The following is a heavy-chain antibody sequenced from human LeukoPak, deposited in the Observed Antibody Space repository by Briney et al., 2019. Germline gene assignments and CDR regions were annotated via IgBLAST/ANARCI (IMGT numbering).Heavy chain of an antibody. CDR1: GGTFSSYA. D-gene: IGHD3-22*01. CDR3: ARGGWYYYDSSGYYHY. J-gene: IGHJ4*02. Sequence: SVKVSCKASGGTFSSYAISWVRQAPGQGLEWMGRIIPILGIANYAQKFQGRVTITADKSTSTAYMELSSLRSEDTAVYYCARGGWYYYDSSGYYHYWGQGTLVTVSS. CDR2: IIPILGIA. V-gene: IGHV1-69*04.